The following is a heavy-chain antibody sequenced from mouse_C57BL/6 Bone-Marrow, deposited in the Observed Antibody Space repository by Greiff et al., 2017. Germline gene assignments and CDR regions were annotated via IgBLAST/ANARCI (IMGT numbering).Heavy chain of an antibody. Sequence: EVQRVESGGGLVKPGGSLKLSCAASGFTFSSYTMSWVRQTPEKRLEWVATISGGGGNTYYPDSVKGRFTISRDNAKNTLYLQMSSLRSEDTALYYCARRGYYSNPYAMDYWGQGTSVTVSS. CDR1: GFTFSSYT. CDR2: ISGGGGNT. V-gene: IGHV5-9*01. J-gene: IGHJ4*01. D-gene: IGHD2-5*01. CDR3: ARRGYYSNPYAMDY.